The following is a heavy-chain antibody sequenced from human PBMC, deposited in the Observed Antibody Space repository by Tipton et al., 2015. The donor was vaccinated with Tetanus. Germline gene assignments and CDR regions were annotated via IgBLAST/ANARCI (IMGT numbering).Heavy chain of an antibody. CDR3: AREAAAHHAFDY. D-gene: IGHD6-13*01. CDR1: GGSISSYY. J-gene: IGHJ4*02. CDR2: IYYSGGT. Sequence: TLSLTCTVSGGSISSYYWSWIRQPPGKGLEWIGYIYYSGGTNYNPSLKSRVTISVDTSKNQFSLKLSSVTAADTAVYYCAREAAAHHAFDYWGQGTLVTVSS. V-gene: IGHV4-59*01.